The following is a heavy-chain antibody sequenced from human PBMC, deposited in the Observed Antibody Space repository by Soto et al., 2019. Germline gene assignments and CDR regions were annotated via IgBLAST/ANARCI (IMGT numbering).Heavy chain of an antibody. Sequence: EVQLVESGGGLVKPGGSLRLSCAASGFTFSSYSMNWVRQAPGKGLEWVSSISSSSSYIYYADSVRGRFTITRDNAKNSLYLQMNSLRAEDTAVYYWARAQGSGWTHDYWGQGTLVTVSS. D-gene: IGHD6-19*01. CDR2: ISSSSSYI. J-gene: IGHJ4*02. CDR1: GFTFSSYS. CDR3: ARAQGSGWTHDY. V-gene: IGHV3-21*01.